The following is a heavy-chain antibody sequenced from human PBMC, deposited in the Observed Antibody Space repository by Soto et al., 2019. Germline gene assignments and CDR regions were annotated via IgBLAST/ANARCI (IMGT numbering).Heavy chain of an antibody. Sequence: PSETLSLTCAAYGGSFSGYYWSWIRQPPGKGLEWIGEINHSGSTNYNPSLKSRVTISVDTSKNQFSLKLSSVTAADTAVYYCARTDIVLMVYANDYWGQGTLVTVSS. D-gene: IGHD2-8*01. CDR2: INHSGST. CDR3: ARTDIVLMVYANDY. V-gene: IGHV4-34*01. J-gene: IGHJ4*02. CDR1: GGSFSGYY.